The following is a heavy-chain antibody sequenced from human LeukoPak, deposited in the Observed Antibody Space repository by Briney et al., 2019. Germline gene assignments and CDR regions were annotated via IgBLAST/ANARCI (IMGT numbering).Heavy chain of an antibody. D-gene: IGHD4-11*01. CDR1: GFIFTDYG. J-gene: IGHJ4*02. CDR3: AKDAQRAFDYSNSFQY. V-gene: IGHV3-33*06. CDR2: IWSDATNM. Sequence: GGSLRLTCAASGFIFTDYGFHWVRQAPGKGLEWVAAIWSDATNMYYANSVKGRFFIQRDDYQNTVYLEMSSLRAEDTAIYYCAKDAQRAFDYSNSFQYCRQGFLVTVSS.